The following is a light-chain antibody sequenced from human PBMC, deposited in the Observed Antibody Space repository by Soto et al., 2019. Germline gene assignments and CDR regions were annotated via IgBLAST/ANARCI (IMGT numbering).Light chain of an antibody. CDR1: QGISSY. V-gene: IGKV1-9*01. J-gene: IGKJ4*01. CDR2: AAS. CDR3: QQLNSYPL. Sequence: DIQLTQSPSFLSASVGDRVTITCRASQGISSYLAGYQQKPGKAPKLLIYAASTFQSGVPSRFSGSGSGTEFTLTISSLQPEDFATYYCQQLNSYPLFGGGTKVESK.